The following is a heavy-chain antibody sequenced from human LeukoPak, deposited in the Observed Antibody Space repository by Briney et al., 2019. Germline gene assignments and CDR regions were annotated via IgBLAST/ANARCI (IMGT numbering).Heavy chain of an antibody. CDR2: ISAYNGNT. V-gene: IGHV1-18*01. CDR3: AREGYCSGGTCLVPDFFDY. Sequence: ASVKVSCKASGYTFTSYGISWVRQAPGQGLEWMGWISAYNGNTNYAQKFQGRVTMTTDTSTSTAYMELRSLRSDDTAVYYCAREGYCSGGTCLVPDFFDYWGQGALVTVSS. CDR1: GYTFTSYG. J-gene: IGHJ4*02. D-gene: IGHD2-15*01.